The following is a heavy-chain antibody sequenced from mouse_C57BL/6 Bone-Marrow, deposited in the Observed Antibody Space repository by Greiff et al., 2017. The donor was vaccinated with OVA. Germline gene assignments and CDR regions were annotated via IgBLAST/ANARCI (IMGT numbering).Heavy chain of an antibody. Sequence: QVQLQQSGAELVRPGASVTLSCKASGYTFTDYDMHWVKQTPVHGLEWIGAIDPENGGTAYNQKFKGKALLTADKSSSTAYMELSSLTSEDSAVYYCTSAYSSYGDFDYWGQGTTLTVSS. CDR3: TSAYSSYGDFDY. CDR2: IDPENGGT. J-gene: IGHJ2*01. V-gene: IGHV1-15*01. D-gene: IGHD2-5*01. CDR1: GYTFTDYD.